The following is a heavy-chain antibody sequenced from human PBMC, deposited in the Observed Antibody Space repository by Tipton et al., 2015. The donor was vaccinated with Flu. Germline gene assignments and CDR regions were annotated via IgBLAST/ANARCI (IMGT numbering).Heavy chain of an antibody. D-gene: IGHD1-26*01. Sequence: SLRLSCAASGFRFNTFWMNWVRQATGKGLEWVAIIKQDASEKLYVDSVEGRFTISRDNPKKSLYLQMNSLRVEDTAVYYCARGDFSGNYHGAFDVWGRGTMVTVSS. J-gene: IGHJ3*01. CDR1: GFRFNTFW. CDR3: ARGDFSGNYHGAFDV. CDR2: IKQDASEK. V-gene: IGHV3-7*01.